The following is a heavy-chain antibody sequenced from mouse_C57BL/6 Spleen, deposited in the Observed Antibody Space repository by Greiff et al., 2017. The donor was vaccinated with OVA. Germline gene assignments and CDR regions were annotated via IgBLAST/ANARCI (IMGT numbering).Heavy chain of an antibody. Sequence: EVKVVESGGGLVKPGGSLTLSCAASGFTFSDYGMHWVRQAPEKGLEWVAYISSGSSTIYYADTVKGRFTISRDNAKNTLFLQMTSLRSEDTAMYYCARGAPWFAYWGQGTLVTVSA. CDR2: ISSGSSTI. CDR1: GFTFSDYG. V-gene: IGHV5-17*01. CDR3: ARGAPWFAY. J-gene: IGHJ3*01.